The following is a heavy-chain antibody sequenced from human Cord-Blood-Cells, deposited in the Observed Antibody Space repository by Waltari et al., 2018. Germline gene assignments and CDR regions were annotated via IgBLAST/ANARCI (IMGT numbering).Heavy chain of an antibody. CDR1: GYTFTGYY. V-gene: IGHV1-2*04. CDR2: INPNSGGT. D-gene: IGHD6-13*01. J-gene: IGHJ4*02. Sequence: QVQLVQSGAAVKKPGPSVTVSCKASGYTFTGYYMHWVRQAPGQGLEWMGWINPNSGGTNYAQKFQGWVTMTRDTSISTAYMELSRLRSDDTAVYYCARDRCSSWYYFDYWGQGTLVTVSS. CDR3: ARDRCSSWYYFDY.